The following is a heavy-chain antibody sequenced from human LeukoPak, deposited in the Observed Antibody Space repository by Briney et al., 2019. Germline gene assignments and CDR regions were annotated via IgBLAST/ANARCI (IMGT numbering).Heavy chain of an antibody. CDR2: ISGTGSTI. V-gene: IGHV3-48*03. Sequence: GGSLRLSCAASRFTFSSYKMHWVRQAPGKGLEWVSYISGTGSTIFYADSVKGRFTISRDNAKNSLYLLMNSLRAEDTAVYYCARDIVMNSSGWYYWGQGTLVTVSS. J-gene: IGHJ4*02. CDR3: ARDIVMNSSGWYY. CDR1: RFTFSSYK. D-gene: IGHD6-19*01.